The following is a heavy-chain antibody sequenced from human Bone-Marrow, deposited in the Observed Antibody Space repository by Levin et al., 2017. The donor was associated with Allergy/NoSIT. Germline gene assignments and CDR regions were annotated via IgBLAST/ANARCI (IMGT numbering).Heavy chain of an antibody. V-gene: IGHV1-24*01. Sequence: PGESLKISCKVSGDTLSDLSMHWVRQGPGKGLEWMGGFDPEEDETTYSKKFQGRVTMTEDTSRDTAYMELSSLISEDTAVYYCVTAIDDYTQAFYFDFWGQGTLVTVSS. CDR3: VTAIDDYTQAFYFDF. J-gene: IGHJ4*02. CDR2: FDPEEDET. CDR1: GDTLSDLS. D-gene: IGHD4-11*01.